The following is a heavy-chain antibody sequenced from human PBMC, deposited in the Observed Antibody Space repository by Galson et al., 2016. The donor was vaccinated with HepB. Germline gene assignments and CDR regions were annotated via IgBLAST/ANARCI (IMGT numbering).Heavy chain of an antibody. CDR3: ARDLEYDFWSGYYYGMDV. J-gene: IGHJ6*02. CDR1: GFTFSSYG. V-gene: IGHV3-33*01. D-gene: IGHD3-3*01. Sequence: SLRLSCAASGFTFSSYGMHWVRQAPGKGLEWVAVIWYDGTNKYYADSVKGRFTISRDNSKNTLYLQMNSLRAEDTAVYYCARDLEYDFWSGYYYGMDVWGQGTTVTVSS. CDR2: IWYDGTNK.